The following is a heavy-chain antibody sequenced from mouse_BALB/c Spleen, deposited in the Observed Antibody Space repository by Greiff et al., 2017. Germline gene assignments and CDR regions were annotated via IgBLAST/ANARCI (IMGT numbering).Heavy chain of an antibody. CDR1: GFTFTDYY. V-gene: IGHV7-3*02. Sequence: EVMLVESGGGLVQPGGSLRLSCATSGFTFTDYYMSWVRQPPGKALEWLGFIRNKANGYTTEYSASVKGRFTISRDNSQSILYLQMNTLRAEDSATYYCARVTDYYAMDYWGQGTSVTVSS. CDR2: IRNKANGYTT. J-gene: IGHJ4*01. CDR3: ARVTDYYAMDY.